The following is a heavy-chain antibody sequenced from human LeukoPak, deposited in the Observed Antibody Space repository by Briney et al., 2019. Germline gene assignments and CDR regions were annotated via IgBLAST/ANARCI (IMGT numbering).Heavy chain of an antibody. D-gene: IGHD3-3*01. V-gene: IGHV4-61*02. CDR2: IYTSGST. CDR3: ARGQLRFLEWLYFNWFDP. Sequence: SETLSLTCTVSGGSISSGSYYWSWIRQPAGKGLEWIGRIYTSGSTNYNPSLKSRVTISVDTSKNQFSLKLSSVTAADTAVYYCARGQLRFLEWLYFNWFDPWGQGTLVTVSS. CDR1: GGSISSGSYY. J-gene: IGHJ5*02.